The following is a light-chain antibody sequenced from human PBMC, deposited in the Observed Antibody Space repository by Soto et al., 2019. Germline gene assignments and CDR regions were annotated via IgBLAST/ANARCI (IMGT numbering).Light chain of an antibody. CDR2: DAS. CDR3: QQYDNLPIT. J-gene: IGKJ5*01. CDR1: QDISNY. V-gene: IGKV1-33*01. Sequence: DIQMTQSPSSLSASVGDRVTISCQASQDISNYLNWYQQKPGKAPKLLIYDASNLETGVPSRFSESGSGTDFTLTISSLQPEDIATYYCQQYDNLPITFGQGTRLEI.